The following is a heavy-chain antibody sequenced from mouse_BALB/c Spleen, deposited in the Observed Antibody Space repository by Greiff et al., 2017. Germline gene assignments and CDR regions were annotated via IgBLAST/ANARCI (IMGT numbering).Heavy chain of an antibody. Sequence: KQPGSELVRPGASVKLSCKASGYTFTSYWMHWVKQRPGQGLEWIGNIYPGSGSTNYDEKFKSKATLTVDTSSSTAYMQLSSLTSEDSAVYYCTRATYDYWGQGTTLTVSS. D-gene: IGHD1-2*01. CDR2: IYPGSGST. V-gene: IGHV1S22*01. CDR1: GYTFTSYW. CDR3: TRATYDY. J-gene: IGHJ2*01.